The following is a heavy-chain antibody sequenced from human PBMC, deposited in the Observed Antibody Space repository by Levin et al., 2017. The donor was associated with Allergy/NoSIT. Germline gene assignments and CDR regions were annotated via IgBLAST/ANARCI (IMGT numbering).Heavy chain of an antibody. CDR2: ISSAGSDG. CDR1: GLNFHSYG. CDR3: AARVFDY. V-gene: IGHV3-30*03. J-gene: IGHJ4*02. Sequence: LSLTCAVSGLNFHSYGMNWVRQARGKGLEWVALISSAGSDGYYADSVRGRFTISRDNSKSTLYLQMNSLRPDDTAVYYCAARVFDYWGQGTLVTVSS.